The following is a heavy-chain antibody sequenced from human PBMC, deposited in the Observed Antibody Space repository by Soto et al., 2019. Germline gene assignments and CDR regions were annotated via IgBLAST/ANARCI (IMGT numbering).Heavy chain of an antibody. D-gene: IGHD3-16*01. CDR2: INAGNGNT. CDR3: ARGAVLYMVWGDYYYGTDV. J-gene: IGHJ6*02. CDR1: GYTFTSYA. Sequence: ASVKVSCKASGYTFTSYAMHWVRQAPRQRLEWMGWINAGNGNTEYSQKFQGRVTITRDTSASTAYMELSSLRSEDTAVYYCARGAVLYMVWGDYYYGTDVWGQGTTVNVSS. V-gene: IGHV1-3*01.